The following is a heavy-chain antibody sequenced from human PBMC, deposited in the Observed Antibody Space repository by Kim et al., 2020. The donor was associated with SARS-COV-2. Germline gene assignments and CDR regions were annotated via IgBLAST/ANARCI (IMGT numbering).Heavy chain of an antibody. V-gene: IGHV3-73*01. Sequence: KGRFTISRDDSKNTAYLQMNSLKTEDTAVYYCTSTETYYYDSSGYYTLFYWGQGTLVTVSS. J-gene: IGHJ4*02. CDR3: TSTETYYYDSSGYYTLFY. D-gene: IGHD3-22*01.